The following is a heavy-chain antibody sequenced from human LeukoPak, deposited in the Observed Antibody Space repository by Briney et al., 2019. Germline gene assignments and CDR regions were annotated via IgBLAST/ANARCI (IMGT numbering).Heavy chain of an antibody. CDR1: GYTFTSYA. J-gene: IGHJ5*02. D-gene: IGHD3-22*01. Sequence: ASVKVSCKASGYTFTSYAMNWVRQAPGQGLEWMGWINTNTGNPTYAQGFTGRFVFSLDTSVSTAYLQISSLKAEDTAVYYCARRFPNYDSTRNWFDPWGQGTLVTVSS. CDR2: INTNTGNP. CDR3: ARRFPNYDSTRNWFDP. V-gene: IGHV7-4-1*02.